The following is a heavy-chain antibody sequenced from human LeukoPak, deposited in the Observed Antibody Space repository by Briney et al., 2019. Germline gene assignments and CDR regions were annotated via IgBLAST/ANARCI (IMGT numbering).Heavy chain of an antibody. CDR2: IIPIFGTA. V-gene: IGHV1-69*06. D-gene: IGHD6-6*01. Sequence: ASVKVSCKASGGTFSSYATSWVRQAPGQGLEWMGGIIPIFGTANYAQKFQGRVTITADKSTSTAYMELSSLRSEDTAVYYCARTIAARPGQLKGYWGQGTLVTVSS. CDR1: GGTFSSYA. CDR3: ARTIAARPGQLKGY. J-gene: IGHJ4*02.